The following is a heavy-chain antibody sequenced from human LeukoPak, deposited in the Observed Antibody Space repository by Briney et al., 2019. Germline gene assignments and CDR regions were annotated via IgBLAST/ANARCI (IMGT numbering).Heavy chain of an antibody. V-gene: IGHV4-4*02. CDR2: MYLSGTT. J-gene: IGHJ4*02. CDR1: GDSINSLDL. CDR3: ARAYCSGGSCYSLSFDY. D-gene: IGHD2-15*01. Sequence: SETLSLTCTVSGDSINSLDLWSWVRQPPGKGLEWIGEMYLSGTTHSNPSVKSRVTISVDTSKNQFSLKLSSVTAADTAVYYCARAYCSGGSCYSLSFDYWGQGTLVTVSS.